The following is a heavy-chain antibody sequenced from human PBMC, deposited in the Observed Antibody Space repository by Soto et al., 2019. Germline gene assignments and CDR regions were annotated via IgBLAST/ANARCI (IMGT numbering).Heavy chain of an antibody. Sequence: QVQLQEPGPGLVKPSETLSLTCTVSGWSISSYYWSWIRQPPGKGLEWIGYIYYRANPNYNPSLKSRVTISQDTSKNQFSLKLSSVTAADTAVYYCARHYGDGYDYLDYWGQGTLVTVSS. CDR1: GWSISSYY. D-gene: IGHD5-12*01. J-gene: IGHJ4*02. V-gene: IGHV4-59*08. CDR3: ARHYGDGYDYLDY. CDR2: IYYRANP.